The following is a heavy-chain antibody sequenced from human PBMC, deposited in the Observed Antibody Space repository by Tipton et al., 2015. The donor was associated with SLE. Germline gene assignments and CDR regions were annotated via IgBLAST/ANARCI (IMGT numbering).Heavy chain of an antibody. CDR2: IYYSGST. CDR3: ACSSGWYDWFDP. D-gene: IGHD6-19*01. Sequence: TLSLTCTVSGGSISSGDYYWSWIRQPPGKGLEWIGYIYYSGSTYYNPSLKSRVTISVDTSKNQFSLKLSSVTAADTAVYYCACSSGWYDWFDPWGQGTLVTVSS. J-gene: IGHJ5*02. V-gene: IGHV4-30-4*01. CDR1: GGSISSGDYY.